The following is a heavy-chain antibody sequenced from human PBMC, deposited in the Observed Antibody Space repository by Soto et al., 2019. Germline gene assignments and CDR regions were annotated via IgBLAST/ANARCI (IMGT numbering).Heavy chain of an antibody. CDR2: VYHTGDT. Sequence: SETRSLTCGVSGGTVASSHWWSWVRQSPGGGLEWIGNVYHTGDTNFNPSLQSRVTISVDKSNNQFSLRLNSLTAADTAVYFCAREIVTAGGNNYFDPWGPGTLVTVSS. D-gene: IGHD2-21*02. J-gene: IGHJ5*02. V-gene: IGHV4-4*02. CDR3: AREIVTAGGNNYFDP. CDR1: GGTVASSHW.